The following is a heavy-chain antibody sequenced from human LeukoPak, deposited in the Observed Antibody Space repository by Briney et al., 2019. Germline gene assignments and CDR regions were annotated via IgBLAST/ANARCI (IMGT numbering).Heavy chain of an antibody. V-gene: IGHV3-30-3*01. J-gene: IGHJ4*02. CDR1: GFTFSSYA. Sequence: PGGSLRLSCAASGFTFSSYAMHWVRQAPGKGLEWVAVISYDGSNKYYADSVKGRFTISRDNSKNTLYLQMNSLRAEDTAVYYCARRGYSYGYLDYWGQGTLVTVSS. D-gene: IGHD5-18*01. CDR3: ARRGYSYGYLDY. CDR2: ISYDGSNK.